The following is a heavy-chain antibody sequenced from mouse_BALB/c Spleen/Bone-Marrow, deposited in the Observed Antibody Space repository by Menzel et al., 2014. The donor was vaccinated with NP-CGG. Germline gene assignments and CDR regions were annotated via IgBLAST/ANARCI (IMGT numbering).Heavy chain of an antibody. CDR2: INPTTSYT. CDR3: ANGNSFAY. CDR1: AYTFTTFW. V-gene: IGHV1-7*01. J-gene: IGHJ3*01. D-gene: IGHD2-1*01. Sequence: VQLQESGAELARPGASVKMSCKASAYTFTTFWMHWVKQRPGQGLEWIGYINPTTSYTEYSQKFKDKATLTADKSSSTAYMQLSSLTSEGSAVYYCANGNSFAYWGQGTLVTVSA.